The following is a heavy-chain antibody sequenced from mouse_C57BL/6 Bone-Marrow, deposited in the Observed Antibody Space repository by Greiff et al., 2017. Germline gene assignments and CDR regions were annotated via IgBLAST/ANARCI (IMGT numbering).Heavy chain of an antibody. D-gene: IGHD2-14*01. CDR1: GYTFTDYY. CDR2: INPNNGGT. Sequence: VQLQQSGPELVKPGASVKISCKASGYTFTDYYMNWVKQSHGKSLEWIGDINPNNGGTSYNQKFKGKATLTVDKSSSTAYMELRSRTSEDSAVYYCASIGIYYDYWGQGTTLTVSS. CDR3: ASIGIYYDY. J-gene: IGHJ2*01. V-gene: IGHV1-26*01.